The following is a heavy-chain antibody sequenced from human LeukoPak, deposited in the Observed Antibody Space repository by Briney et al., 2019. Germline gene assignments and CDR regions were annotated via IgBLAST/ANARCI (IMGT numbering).Heavy chain of an antibody. J-gene: IGHJ4*02. V-gene: IGHV4-31*03. D-gene: IGHD3-3*01. CDR1: GGSISSGGYY. Sequence: TLSLTCTVSGGSISSGGYYWSWIRQHPGKGLEWIGYIYYSGSTYYNPSLKGRVTISVDTSKNQFSLKLSSVTAADTAVYYCARSNYPERITIFGVVPYYFDYWGQGTLVTVSS. CDR3: ARSNYPERITIFGVVPYYFDY. CDR2: IYYSGST.